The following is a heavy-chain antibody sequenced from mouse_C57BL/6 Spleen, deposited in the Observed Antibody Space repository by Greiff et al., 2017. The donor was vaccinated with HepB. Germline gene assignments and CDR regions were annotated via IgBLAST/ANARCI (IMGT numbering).Heavy chain of an antibody. CDR3: ASRGVYAMDY. CDR2: INPNNGGT. V-gene: IGHV1-22*01. Sequence: EVQRVESGPELVKPGASVKMSCKASGYTFTDYNMHWVKQSHGKSLEWIGYINPNNGGTSYNQKFKGKATLTVNKSSSTAYMELRSLTSEDSAVYYCASRGVYAMDYWGQGTSVTVSS. J-gene: IGHJ4*01. CDR1: GYTFTDYN.